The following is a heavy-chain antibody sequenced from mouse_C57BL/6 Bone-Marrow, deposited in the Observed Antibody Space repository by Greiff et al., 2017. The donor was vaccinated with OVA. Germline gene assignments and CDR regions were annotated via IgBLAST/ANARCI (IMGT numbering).Heavy chain of an antibody. D-gene: IGHD3-3*01. CDR1: GYTFTSYD. Sequence: VQLQQSGPELVKPGASVKLSCKASGYTFTSYDINWVKQRPGQGLEWIGWIYPRDGSNKYNEKFKGKATLTVDTSSSTAYMELHSLTSEDSAVYFCARRDWYYFDYWGKGTTLTVSS. CDR3: ARRDWYYFDY. J-gene: IGHJ2*01. CDR2: IYPRDGSN. V-gene: IGHV1-85*01.